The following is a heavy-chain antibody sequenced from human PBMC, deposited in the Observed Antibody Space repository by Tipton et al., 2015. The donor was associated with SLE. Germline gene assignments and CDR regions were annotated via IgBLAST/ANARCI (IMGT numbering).Heavy chain of an antibody. CDR2: IYYSGST. CDR1: GGSISSHY. D-gene: IGHD4-11*01. J-gene: IGHJ5*02. CDR3: ARPPTA. Sequence: TLSLTCTVSGGSISSHYWSWIRQPPGKGLEWIGYIYYSGSTNYNPSLKSRVTISVDTSKNQFSPKLSSVTAADTAVYYCARPPTAWGQGTLVTVSS. V-gene: IGHV4-59*11.